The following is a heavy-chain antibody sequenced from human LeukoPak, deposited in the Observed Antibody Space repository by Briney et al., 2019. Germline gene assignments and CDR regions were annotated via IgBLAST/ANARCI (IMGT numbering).Heavy chain of an antibody. D-gene: IGHD3-22*01. Sequence: GASVKVSCTASGGTFSSYAISWVRQAPGQGLEWMGGIIPIFGTANYAQKFQGRVTITADESTSTAYMELSSLRSEDTAVYYYARELGSGYDYYFDYWGQGTLVTVSS. CDR2: IIPIFGTA. CDR1: GGTFSSYA. CDR3: ARELGSGYDYYFDY. V-gene: IGHV1-69*13. J-gene: IGHJ4*02.